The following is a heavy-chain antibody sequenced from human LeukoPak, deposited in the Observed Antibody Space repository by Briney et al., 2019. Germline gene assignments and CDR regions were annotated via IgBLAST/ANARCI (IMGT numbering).Heavy chain of an antibody. D-gene: IGHD3-10*01. J-gene: IGHJ4*02. CDR1: GGTFSSYA. CDR2: IIPIFGIA. CDR3: ARLSGSAAGRPDPFDY. V-gene: IGHV1-69*04. Sequence: ASVKASCKASGGTFSSYAISWVRQAPGQGLEWMGRIIPIFGIANYAQKFQGRVTITADKSTSTAYMELSSLRSEDTAVYYCARLSGSAAGRPDPFDYWGQGTLVTVSS.